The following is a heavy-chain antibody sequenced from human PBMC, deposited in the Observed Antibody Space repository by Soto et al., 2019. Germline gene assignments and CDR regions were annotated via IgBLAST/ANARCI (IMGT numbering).Heavy chain of an antibody. Sequence: EVQLLESGGGLVQPGGALRLSCAASGFSFTSHAMSWVRQAPGKGLQWISSISAGSEGAYYADSVKGRFTISRDNSNNTLYLHMNSLRAEDTAAYYCARDLWWYLHWGQGTLVTVSS. CDR3: ARDLWWYLH. CDR1: GFSFTSHA. V-gene: IGHV3-23*01. J-gene: IGHJ1*01. CDR2: ISAGSEGA. D-gene: IGHD2-15*01.